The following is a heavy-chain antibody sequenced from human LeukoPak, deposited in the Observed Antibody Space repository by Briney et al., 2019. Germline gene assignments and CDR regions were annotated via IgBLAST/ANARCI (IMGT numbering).Heavy chain of an antibody. V-gene: IGHV3-30*18. J-gene: IGHJ4*02. CDR3: AKDRYSGLNTIDY. D-gene: IGHD6-13*01. Sequence: GGSLRLSCAASGFTFSSYGMSWVRQAPGKGLEWVAVISYDGSYKFYADSVKGRFTISRDNSKSTLYLQMNSLRAEDTAVYYCAKDRYSGLNTIDYWGQGTLVTVSS. CDR2: ISYDGSYK. CDR1: GFTFSSYG.